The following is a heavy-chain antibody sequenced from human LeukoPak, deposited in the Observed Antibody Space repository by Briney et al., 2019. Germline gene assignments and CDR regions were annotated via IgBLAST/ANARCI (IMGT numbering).Heavy chain of an antibody. D-gene: IGHD5-18*01. CDR3: AHRRYTAGYNWFDP. CDR1: GFSLSTSGVG. Sequence: SGPTLLQPTQTLTLTFTFSGFSLSTSGVGVGWIRQPPGKALKWLAVIYWDDDNRYSPSLRNRLTITKDTSKNQVVLKMTNMDPVDTATYYCAHRRYTAGYNWFDPWGQGTLVTVSS. V-gene: IGHV2-5*02. CDR2: IYWDDDN. J-gene: IGHJ5*02.